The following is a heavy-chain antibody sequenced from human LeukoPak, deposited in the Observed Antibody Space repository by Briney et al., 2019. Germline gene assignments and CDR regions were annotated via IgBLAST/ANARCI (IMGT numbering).Heavy chain of an antibody. V-gene: IGHV3-53*04. CDR2: IYSGGST. CDR1: GFTVSSNY. J-gene: IGHJ5*02. CDR3: ARSPDEAWFDP. Sequence: GGSLRLSRAASGFTVSSNYMSWVRQAPGKGLEWVSVIYSGGSTYYADSVKGRFTISRHNSKNTLYLQMNSLRAEDTAVYYCARSPDEAWFDPWGQGTLVTVSS.